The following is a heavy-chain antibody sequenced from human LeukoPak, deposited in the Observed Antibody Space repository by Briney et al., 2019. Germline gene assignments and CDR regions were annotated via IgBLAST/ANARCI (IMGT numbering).Heavy chain of an antibody. D-gene: IGHD6-6*01. CDR3: ARRQQLAPFDY. V-gene: IGHV4-34*01. CDR2: INHSGST. Sequence: SETLSLTCNVSGDSIRGFYWGWIRQPPGKGLEWIGEINHSGSTNYNPSLKSRVTISVDTSKNQFSLKLSSVTAADTAVYYCARRQQLAPFDYWGQGTLVTVSS. CDR1: GDSIRGFY. J-gene: IGHJ4*02.